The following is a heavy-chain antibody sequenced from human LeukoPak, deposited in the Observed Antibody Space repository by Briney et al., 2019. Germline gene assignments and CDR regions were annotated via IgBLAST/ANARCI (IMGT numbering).Heavy chain of an antibody. CDR2: NNSEGSST. J-gene: IGHJ4*02. D-gene: IGHD3-9*01. V-gene: IGHV3-74*01. CDR3: ARDPILTGYYSYFDY. Sequence: GGSLRLSCAASGFTFSSYWMHWVRQAPGKGLVWVSRNNSEGSSTSYADSVKGRFTISRDNAKNTLYLQMNSLRAEDTAVYYCARDPILTGYYSYFDYWGQGTLVTVSS. CDR1: GFTFSSYW.